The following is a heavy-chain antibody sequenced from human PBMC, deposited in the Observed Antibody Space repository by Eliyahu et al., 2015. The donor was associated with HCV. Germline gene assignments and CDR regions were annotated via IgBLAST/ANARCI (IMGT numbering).Heavy chain of an antibody. D-gene: IGHD3-3*01. J-gene: IGHJ2*01. V-gene: IGHV4-34*01. CDR2: INHSGST. CDR3: ASAKYYDFWSGYPTTYWYFDL. Sequence: EINHSGSTNYNPSLKSRVTISVDTSKNQFSLKLSSVTAADTAVYYCASAKYYDFWSGYPTTYWYFDLWGRGTLVTVSS.